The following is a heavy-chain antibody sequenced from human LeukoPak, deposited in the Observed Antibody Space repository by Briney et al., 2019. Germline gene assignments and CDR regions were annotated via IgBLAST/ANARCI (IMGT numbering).Heavy chain of an antibody. CDR2: TYYRSKWYI. V-gene: IGHV6-1*01. D-gene: IGHD4/OR15-4a*01. Sequence: SQTLSLTCAISGDSASTDSAAWNWIRQSPSRGLEWLGRTYYRSKWYIGYAVSVQSRITINPDTSKNQFSLQLNSVTPEDTAVYFCARETINYFDYWGQGTLVTVSS. J-gene: IGHJ4*02. CDR3: ARETINYFDY. CDR1: GDSASTDSAA.